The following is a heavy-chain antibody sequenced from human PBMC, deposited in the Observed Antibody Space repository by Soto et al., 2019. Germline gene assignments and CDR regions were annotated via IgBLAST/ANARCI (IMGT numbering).Heavy chain of an antibody. J-gene: IGHJ3*02. Sequence: QVQLVESGGGVVQPGRSLRLSCAASGFTFSSYAMHWVRQAPGKGLEWVAVISYDGSNKYYADSVKGRFTISRDNSKNTLYLQMNSLRAEDTSVYYCARRKTGTTMRDAFDIWGQGTMVTVSS. CDR2: ISYDGSNK. D-gene: IGHD1-7*01. V-gene: IGHV3-30-3*01. CDR3: ARRKTGTTMRDAFDI. CDR1: GFTFSSYA.